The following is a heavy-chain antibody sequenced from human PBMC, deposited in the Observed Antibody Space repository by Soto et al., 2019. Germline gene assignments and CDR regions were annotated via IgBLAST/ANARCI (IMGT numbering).Heavy chain of an antibody. D-gene: IGHD6-19*01. CDR1: GFTFSSHA. CDR3: AKYLQFSGWLSAQTFDY. CDR2: ITGSGDST. Sequence: EVQLLESGGGLVQPGGSLRLSCAVSGFTFSSHAMSWVRQAPGKGLECVSSITGSGDSTYYADSVKGQFTISRDKSKSTLYLQMNSLSDEDTAVYYGAKYLQFSGWLSAQTFDYWGQGTQVTVSS. V-gene: IGHV3-23*01. J-gene: IGHJ4*02.